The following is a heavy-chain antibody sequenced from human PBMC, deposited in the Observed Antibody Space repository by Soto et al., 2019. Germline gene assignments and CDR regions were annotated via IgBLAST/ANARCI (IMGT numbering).Heavy chain of an antibody. CDR1: GFTFSSYG. D-gene: IGHD3-9*01. CDR3: ARGAQNGTILRNFDWYLDY. J-gene: IGHJ4*02. CDR2: IWYDGSNK. Sequence: GGSLRLSCAASGFTFSSYGMRWVRQAPDKGLEWVAVIWYDGSNKYYADSVKGRFTISRDNSKNTLYLQMNSLRAEDTAVYFCARGAQNGTILRNFDWYLDYWGQGTLVTVSS. V-gene: IGHV3-33*01.